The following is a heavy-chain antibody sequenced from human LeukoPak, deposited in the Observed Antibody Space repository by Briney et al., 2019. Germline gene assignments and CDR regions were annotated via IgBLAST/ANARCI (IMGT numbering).Heavy chain of an antibody. V-gene: IGHV3-7*01. CDR1: GFTFSNNW. Sequence: GGSLRLSCVASGFTFSNNWMSWVRQAPGKGLEWVANIKPDGSDKYYVDSVKGRFTISRDNAKNSLYLQMNSLRVGDTAVYYCAKGRNVLLWFGELFDYWGQGTLVTVSS. D-gene: IGHD3-10*01. J-gene: IGHJ4*02. CDR3: AKGRNVLLWFGELFDY. CDR2: IKPDGSDK.